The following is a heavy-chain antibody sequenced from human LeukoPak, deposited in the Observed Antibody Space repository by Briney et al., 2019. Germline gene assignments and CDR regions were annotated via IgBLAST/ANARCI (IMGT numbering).Heavy chain of an antibody. Sequence: GASVKVSCKASGYSFSNYGISWVRQAPGQGLEWMGWISAYNGYTSYAQKLQGRVTMTTDTSTTTAYMELRSLRSDDTAVYYCARRRSGGWADYWGQGTLVTVSS. J-gene: IGHJ4*02. CDR3: ARRRSGGWADY. V-gene: IGHV1-18*01. D-gene: IGHD3-16*01. CDR2: ISAYNGYT. CDR1: GYSFSNYG.